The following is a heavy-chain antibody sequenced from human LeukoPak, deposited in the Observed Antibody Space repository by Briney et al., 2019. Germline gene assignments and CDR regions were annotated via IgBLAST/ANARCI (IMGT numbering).Heavy chain of an antibody. CDR2: IYYSGST. CDR3: ARLRRGVNDY. CDR1: GGSISSSSYY. V-gene: IGHV4-39*01. Sequence: SETLSLTCTVSGGSISSSSYYWGWIRQPPGKGLEWIGSIYYSGSTYYNPSLKSRVTISVDTSKNQFSLKLSSVTAADTAVYYCARLRRGVNDYWGQGTLVTVSS. J-gene: IGHJ4*02. D-gene: IGHD3-10*01.